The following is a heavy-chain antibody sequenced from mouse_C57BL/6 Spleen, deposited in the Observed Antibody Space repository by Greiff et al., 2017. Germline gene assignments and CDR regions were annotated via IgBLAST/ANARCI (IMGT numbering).Heavy chain of an antibody. CDR2: ISSGGDYI. D-gene: IGHD2-4*01. CDR1: GFTFSSYA. J-gene: IGHJ3*01. CDR3: TRDDYDAAWFAY. Sequence: EVKLVESGEGLVKPGGSLKLSCAASGFTFSSYAMSWVRPTPEKRLEWVAYISSGGDYIYYADTVKGRFTISRDNARNTLYLQMSSLKSEDTAMYYCTRDDYDAAWFAYWGQGTLVTVSA. V-gene: IGHV5-9-1*02.